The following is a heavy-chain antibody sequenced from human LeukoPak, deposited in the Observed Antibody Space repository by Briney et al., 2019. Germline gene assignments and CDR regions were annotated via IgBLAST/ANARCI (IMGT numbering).Heavy chain of an antibody. D-gene: IGHD3-10*01. CDR3: ARDYTYHYGSGSYELRSSYFDY. CDR1: GFTFSSYE. CDR2: ISSSSSTI. Sequence: GGSLRLSCAASGFTFSSYEMNWVRQAPGKGLEWVSYISSSSSTIYYADSVKGRFTISRDNAKNSLYLQMNSLRDEDTAVYYCARDYTYHYGSGSYELRSSYFDYWGQGTLVTVSS. J-gene: IGHJ4*02. V-gene: IGHV3-48*03.